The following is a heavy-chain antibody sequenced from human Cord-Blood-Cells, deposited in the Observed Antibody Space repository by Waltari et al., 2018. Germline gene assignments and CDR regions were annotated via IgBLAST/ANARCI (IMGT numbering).Heavy chain of an antibody. V-gene: IGHV4-34*01. CDR3: ARNIVGARTYYLDY. CDR1: GGSFSGYY. Sequence: QVQLQQWGAGLLKPSETLSLTCAVYGGSFSGYYWSWIRQPPGKGLEWIGEINHSGGTNYNPSLKSRVTISVDTSKNQFSLMLSSVTAADTAVYYCARNIVGARTYYLDYWGQLTLDSVSS. J-gene: IGHJ4*02. D-gene: IGHD1-26*01. CDR2: INHSGGT.